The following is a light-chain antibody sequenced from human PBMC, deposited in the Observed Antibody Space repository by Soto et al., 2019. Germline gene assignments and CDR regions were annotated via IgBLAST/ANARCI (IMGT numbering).Light chain of an antibody. J-gene: IGLJ2*01. V-gene: IGLV2-14*01. CDR2: DVS. CDR3: SSYTRRSTVV. Sequence: QSALTQPASVSGSPGQSITISCTGTSSDVGGYNYVSWYQQHPGKAPKLMIYDVSNRPSGVSNRFSVSKTGNTAFLTISGRKAEDEADYYCSSYTRRSTVVFGGGTKLTVL. CDR1: SSDVGGYNY.